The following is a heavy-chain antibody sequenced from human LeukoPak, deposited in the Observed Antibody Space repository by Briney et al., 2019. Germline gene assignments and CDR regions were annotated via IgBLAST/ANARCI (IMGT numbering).Heavy chain of an antibody. V-gene: IGHV4-59*01. J-gene: IGHJ3*02. CDR2: IYYSGTT. CDR1: GGSISSDY. CDR3: ARDKDAFDI. Sequence: PSETLSLTCTVSGGSISSDYWSWIRQPPGKGLEWIGYIYYSGTTNYSPSLKSRITISVDTSKNQFSLKLSSVTAADTAVYYCARDKDAFDIWGQGTMVTVSS.